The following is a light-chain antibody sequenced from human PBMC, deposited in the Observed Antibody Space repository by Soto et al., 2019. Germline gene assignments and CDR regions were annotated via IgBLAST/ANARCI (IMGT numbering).Light chain of an antibody. CDR2: AAS. Sequence: DLQMTPSPSSLSASVGDRVNIICRASQGIGDYLGWYQQKPGKAPKLLIYAASTLQSGVPSRFSGSGSGTHFTLTISSLQPEDFATYYCQQAHGTFGQGTRLEIK. V-gene: IGKV1-39*01. CDR1: QGIGDY. J-gene: IGKJ5*01. CDR3: QQAHGT.